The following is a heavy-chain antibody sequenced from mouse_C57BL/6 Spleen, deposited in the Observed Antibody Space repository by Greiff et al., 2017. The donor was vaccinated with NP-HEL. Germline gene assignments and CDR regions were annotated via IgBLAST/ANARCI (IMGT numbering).Heavy chain of an antibody. V-gene: IGHV1-52*01. D-gene: IGHD2-4*01. CDR3: HYYDYGYAMDY. CDR1: GYTFTSYW. J-gene: IGHJ4*01. CDR2: IDPSDSET. Sequence: QVQLQQSGAELVRPGSSVKLSCKASGYTFTSYWMHWVKQRPIQGLEWIGNIDPSDSETHYNQKFKDKATLTVDKSSSTAYMQLSSLTSEDSAVYYCHYYDYGYAMDYWGQGTSVTVSS.